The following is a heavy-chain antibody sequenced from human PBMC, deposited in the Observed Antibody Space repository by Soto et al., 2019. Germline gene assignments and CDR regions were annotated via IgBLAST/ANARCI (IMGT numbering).Heavy chain of an antibody. CDR3: ARGRMRGYSGYVPFDY. D-gene: IGHD5-12*01. V-gene: IGHV4-30-4*01. Sequence: SETLSLTCTGSGGSISSGYYYWSWIRQPPGKGLEWIGYIYYSGSTYYNPSLKSRVTISVDTSKNQFSLKLSSVTAADTAVYYCARGRMRGYSGYVPFDYWGQGTLVTVSS. CDR1: GGSISSGYYY. J-gene: IGHJ4*02. CDR2: IYYSGST.